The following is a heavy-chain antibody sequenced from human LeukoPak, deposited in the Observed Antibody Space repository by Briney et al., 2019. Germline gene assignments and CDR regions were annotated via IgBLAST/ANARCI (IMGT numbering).Heavy chain of an antibody. CDR1: GGSISSGDYY. J-gene: IGHJ5*02. D-gene: IGHD1-26*01. CDR2: IYYSGST. Sequence: PSQTLSLTCTVSGGSISSGDYYWSWLRQPPGKGLEWIGYIYYSGSTYYNPSPKSRVTISVDTSKNQFSLKLSSVTAADTAVYYCARGGSYLGYWFDPWGQGTLVTVSS. CDR3: ARGGSYLGYWFDP. V-gene: IGHV4-30-4*08.